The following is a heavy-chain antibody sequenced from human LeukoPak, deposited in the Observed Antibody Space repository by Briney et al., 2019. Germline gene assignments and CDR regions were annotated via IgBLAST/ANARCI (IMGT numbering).Heavy chain of an antibody. CDR2: VYYSGST. Sequence: SETLSLTCTVSSGPFEHYFWSWIRQPPGKGLEWIGYVYYSGSTDYSPSLKSRLTISADTSKNQFSLKLSSVTAADTAVYYCASHRRSHGSEYWGQGTLVTVSS. V-gene: IGHV4-59*01. CDR3: ASHRRSHGSEY. CDR1: SGPFEHYF. D-gene: IGHD3-10*01. J-gene: IGHJ4*02.